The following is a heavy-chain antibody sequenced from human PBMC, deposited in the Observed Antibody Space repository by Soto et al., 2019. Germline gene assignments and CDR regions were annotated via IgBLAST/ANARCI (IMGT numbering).Heavy chain of an antibody. V-gene: IGHV3-15*01. J-gene: IGHJ6*03. D-gene: IGHD6-13*01. Sequence: KPGGSLRLSCAASGFTFSNAWMSWVRQAPGKGLEWVGRIKSKTDGGTTDYAAPVKGRFTISRDDSKNTLYLQMNSLKTEDTAVYYCTTDRVEQQGVGYYYYMDVWGKGTTVTVSS. CDR1: GFTFSNAW. CDR3: TTDRVEQQGVGYYYYMDV. CDR2: IKSKTDGGTT.